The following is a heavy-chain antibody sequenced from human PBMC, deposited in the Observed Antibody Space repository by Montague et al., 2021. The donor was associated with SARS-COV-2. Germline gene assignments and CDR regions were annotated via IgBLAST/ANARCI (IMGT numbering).Heavy chain of an antibody. J-gene: IGHJ3*02. V-gene: IGHV4-34*01. D-gene: IGHD2-2*01. CDR1: GGSFSNYY. CDR3: ARGRRPVVVPGAGPAGRAFDI. Sequence: SETLSLTCAISGGSFSNYYWSWIRQPPGKGREGFGEVNKSGTTIYNPSAKSGVPIPENTSKNQFYLRLNSVTAAETAVYYCARGRRPVVVPGAGPAGRAFDIWGQGTMVTVSS. CDR2: VNKSGTT.